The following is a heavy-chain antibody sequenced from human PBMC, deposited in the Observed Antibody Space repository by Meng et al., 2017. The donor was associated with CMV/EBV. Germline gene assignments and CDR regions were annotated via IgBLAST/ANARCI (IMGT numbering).Heavy chain of an antibody. Sequence: GGSLRLSCTASGFTFGDYAMSWVRQAPGKGLEWVSFIYRGGVSTYYADSVRGRFTISRDNSKNALYLQMNSLRAEDTAVYYCAKLAGSSWYGSYFDYWGQGTLVTVSS. CDR2: IYRGGVST. V-gene: IGHV3-23*03. CDR3: AKLAGSSWYGSYFDY. CDR1: GFTFGDYA. D-gene: IGHD6-13*01. J-gene: IGHJ4*02.